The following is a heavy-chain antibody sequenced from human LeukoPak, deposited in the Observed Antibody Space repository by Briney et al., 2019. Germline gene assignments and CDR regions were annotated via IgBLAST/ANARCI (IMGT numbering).Heavy chain of an antibody. V-gene: IGHV3-23*01. CDR3: ASVRYCSSTSCSTGAFDI. J-gene: IGHJ3*02. CDR1: GFTFSSYA. CDR2: ISGSGGST. D-gene: IGHD2-2*02. Sequence: GGSLRLSCAASGFTFSSYAMSWVRRAPGKGLEWVSAISGSGGSTYYADSVKGQFTISRDNSKNTLYLQMNSLRAEDTAVYYCASVRYCSSTSCSTGAFDIWGQGTMVTVSS.